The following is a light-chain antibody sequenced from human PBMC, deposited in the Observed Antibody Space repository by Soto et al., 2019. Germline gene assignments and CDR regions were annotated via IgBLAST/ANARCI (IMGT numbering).Light chain of an antibody. J-gene: IGKJ2*01. V-gene: IGKV1-39*01. CDR3: QQSYSTTRT. CDR2: TSS. CDR1: QSITDS. Sequence: DIQMTQSPSSLSASVGDRVTSTCRASQSITDSLNWYQQHPGRAPKLLIYTSSILQSGVPSRFSGSGSGTDFTLTISSLQPEDFATYYCQQSYSTTRTFGQGSKLEIK.